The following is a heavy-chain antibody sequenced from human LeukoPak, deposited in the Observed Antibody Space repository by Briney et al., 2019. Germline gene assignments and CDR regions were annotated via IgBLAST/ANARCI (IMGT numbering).Heavy chain of an antibody. V-gene: IGHV4-59*01. CDR1: GGSTSSYY. CDR2: IYYSGST. J-gene: IGHJ4*02. Sequence: PSETLSLTCTVSGGSTSSYYWNWIQQPPGKGLEWIGYIYYSGSTNYSPSLKSRVTISLDTSKNQFSLKLSSVTAADTAVYYCARGSRITDWGQGTLVTVSS. CDR3: ARGSRITD. D-gene: IGHD3-10*01.